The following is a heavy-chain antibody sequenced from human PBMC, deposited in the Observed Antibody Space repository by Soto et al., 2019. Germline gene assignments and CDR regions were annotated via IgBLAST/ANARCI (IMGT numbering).Heavy chain of an antibody. V-gene: IGHV3-20*01. Sequence: GGSLRLSCAASGFTFDDYGMSWVRQAPGKGLEWVSGINWNGGSTGYADSVKGRFTISRDNAKNSLYLQMNSLRAEDTALYHCARQQQLVHAFDIWGQGTMVTVSS. CDR1: GFTFDDYG. J-gene: IGHJ3*02. CDR3: ARQQQLVHAFDI. D-gene: IGHD6-13*01. CDR2: INWNGGST.